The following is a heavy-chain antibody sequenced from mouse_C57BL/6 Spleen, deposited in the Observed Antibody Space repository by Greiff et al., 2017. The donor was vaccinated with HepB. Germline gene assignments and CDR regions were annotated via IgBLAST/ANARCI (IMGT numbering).Heavy chain of an antibody. CDR3: ASNTFYYSNYYAMDY. J-gene: IGHJ4*01. CDR1: GYTFTSYW. V-gene: IGHV1-72*01. D-gene: IGHD2-5*01. Sequence: QVQLQQPGAELVKPGASVKLSCKASGYTFTSYWMHWVKQRPGRGLEWIGRIDPNSGGTKYNEKFKSKATLTVDKPSSTAYMQLSSLTSEASAVYDCASNTFYYSNYYAMDYWGQGTSVTVSS. CDR2: IDPNSGGT.